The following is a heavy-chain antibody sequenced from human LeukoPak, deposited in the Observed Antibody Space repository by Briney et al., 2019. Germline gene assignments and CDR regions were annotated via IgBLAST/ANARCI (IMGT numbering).Heavy chain of an antibody. V-gene: IGHV4-38-2*02. CDR1: GYSISSGYY. Sequence: SETLSLTCTVSGYSISSGYYWGWIRQPPGKGLEWIGSIYHSQNTYYNPSLKSRVTISVDTSKNQFSLKLTSVTAAGTAVYYCARSYYDTSGYYNDNWGQGTLVTVSS. D-gene: IGHD3-22*01. CDR2: IYHSQNT. J-gene: IGHJ4*02. CDR3: ARSYYDTSGYYNDN.